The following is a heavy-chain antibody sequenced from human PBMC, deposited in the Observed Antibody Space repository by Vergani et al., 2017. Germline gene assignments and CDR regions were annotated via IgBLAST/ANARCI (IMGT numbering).Heavy chain of an antibody. J-gene: IGHJ3*02. D-gene: IGHD3-22*01. Sequence: QVQLQESGPGLVKPSETLSLTCTVSGGSVSSGSYYWSWIRQPPGKGLEWIGYIYYSGSTNYNPSLKSRVTISVDTSKNQFSLKLSSVTAADTAVYYCARGMASSGSDAFDIWGQGTMVTVSS. CDR2: IYYSGST. CDR3: ARGMASSGSDAFDI. CDR1: GGSVSSGSYY. V-gene: IGHV4-61*01.